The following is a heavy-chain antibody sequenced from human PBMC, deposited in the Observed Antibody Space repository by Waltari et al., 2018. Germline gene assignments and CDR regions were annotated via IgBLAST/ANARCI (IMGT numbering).Heavy chain of an antibody. CDR1: GFTFSTYA. CDR3: AKDDRYPNDVFDI. CDR2: ISGTDGAE. V-gene: IGHV3-23*01. J-gene: IGHJ3*02. Sequence: ELQLLESGGGLVQPGGSLRLSCSAYGFTFSTYAMSWVRQSPGKGLECVSAISGTDGAEWYADSVRGRFTISRDNSKNTVFLQMNSLRVEDTALYYCAKDDRYPNDVFDIWGQGTMVTVSS. D-gene: IGHD2-2*02.